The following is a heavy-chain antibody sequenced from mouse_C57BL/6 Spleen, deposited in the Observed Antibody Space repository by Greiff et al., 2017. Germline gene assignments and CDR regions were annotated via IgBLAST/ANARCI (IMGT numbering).Heavy chain of an antibody. Sequence: VQLQQPGAELVRPGSSVKLSCKASGYTFTSYWMHWVKQRPIQGLEWIGNIDPSDSDTHYNQKFKDKATLTVDKSSSTAYMQLSSLTSEDSAVYYWARLWERIIATIVEDWYFEVWGTGTTVTVSS. V-gene: IGHV1-52*01. J-gene: IGHJ1*03. CDR1: GYTFTSYW. CDR2: IDPSDSDT. CDR3: ARLWERIIATIVEDWYFEV. D-gene: IGHD1-1*01.